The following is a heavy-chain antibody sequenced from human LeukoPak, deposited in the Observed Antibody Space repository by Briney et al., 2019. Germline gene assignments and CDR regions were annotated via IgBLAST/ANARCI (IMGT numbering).Heavy chain of an antibody. Sequence: ASVKVSRKVSGYTLTELSMHWVRQAPGKGLEWMGGFDPEDGETIYAQKFQGRVTMTEDTSTDTAYMELSSLRSEDTAVYYCATVHGIAAALNYWGQGTLVTVSS. D-gene: IGHD6-13*01. J-gene: IGHJ4*02. CDR1: GYTLTELS. CDR3: ATVHGIAAALNY. CDR2: FDPEDGET. V-gene: IGHV1-24*01.